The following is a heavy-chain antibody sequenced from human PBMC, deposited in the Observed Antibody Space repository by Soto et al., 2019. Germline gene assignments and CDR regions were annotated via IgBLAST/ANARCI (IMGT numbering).Heavy chain of an antibody. CDR2: IPSRGRP. Sequence: QVQLRESGPGLVKPSQTLSLTCSVSGASVAGGSYYWSWVRQPPGKGLEWIGYIPSRGRPFYNPSPTSRGTLSADTYKNQLSLQLTSVTAADTAVYYCARDTYSGYDFGLWGQGTLVTVSS. D-gene: IGHD5-12*01. CDR1: GASVAGGSYY. J-gene: IGHJ5*02. CDR3: ARDTYSGYDFGL. V-gene: IGHV4-30-4*01.